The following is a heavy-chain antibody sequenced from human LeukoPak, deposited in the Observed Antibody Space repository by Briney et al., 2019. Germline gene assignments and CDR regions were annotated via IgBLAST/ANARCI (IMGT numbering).Heavy chain of an antibody. Sequence: ASVKVSCKTSGYTFTDYYIHWVRQAPGQGLEWMGWIIPNGGGTNYAQKFQGRVTMTRDTSISTAYMEVYTLTSDDTAIYYCASGDSDYDVNRRPLRYWGQGTLVTVSS. D-gene: IGHD5-12*01. J-gene: IGHJ4*02. CDR2: IIPNGGGT. CDR1: GYTFTDYY. V-gene: IGHV1-2*02. CDR3: ASGDSDYDVNRRPLRY.